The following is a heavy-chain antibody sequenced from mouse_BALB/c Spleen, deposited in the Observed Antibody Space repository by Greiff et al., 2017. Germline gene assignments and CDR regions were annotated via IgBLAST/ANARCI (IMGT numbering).Heavy chain of an antibody. CDR1: GFNIKDYY. CDR3: ANGYYGFAY. Sequence: QVQLKQSGAELVRPGALVKLSCKASGFNIKDYYMHWVKQRPGQGLEWIGYINPSTGYTEYNQKFKDKATLTADKSSSTAYMQLSSLTSEDSAVYFCANGYYGFAYWGQGTLVTVSA. CDR2: INPSTGYT. D-gene: IGHD2-3*01. V-gene: IGHV1-4*01. J-gene: IGHJ3*01.